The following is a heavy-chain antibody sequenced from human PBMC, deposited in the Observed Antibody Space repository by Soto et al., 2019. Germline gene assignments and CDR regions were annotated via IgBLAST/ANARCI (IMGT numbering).Heavy chain of an antibody. CDR3: ARTYPVVALFYFQH. D-gene: IGHD2-15*01. CDR2: INPNSGGT. V-gene: IGHV1-2*02. Sequence: GASVKVSCKASGYTFTGYYMHWVRQAPGQGLEWMGWINPNSGGTNYAQKFQGRVTMTRDTSISTAYMELSRLRSDDTAVYYCARTYPVVALFYFQHWGQGTLVTVS. J-gene: IGHJ1*01. CDR1: GYTFTGYY.